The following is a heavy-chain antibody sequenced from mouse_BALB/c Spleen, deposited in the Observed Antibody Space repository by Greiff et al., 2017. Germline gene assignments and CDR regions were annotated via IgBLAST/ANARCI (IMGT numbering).Heavy chain of an antibody. D-gene: IGHD2-4*01. CDR3: ARRGDYDWFAY. J-gene: IGHJ3*01. V-gene: IGHV3-8*02. Sequence: EVKVVESGPSLVKPSKTLSLTCSVTGDSITSGYWNWIRKFPGNKLEYMGYISYSGSTYYNPSLKSRISITRDTSKNQYYLQLNSVTTEDTATYYCARRGDYDWFAYWGQGTLVTVSA. CDR2: ISYSGST. CDR1: GDSITSGY.